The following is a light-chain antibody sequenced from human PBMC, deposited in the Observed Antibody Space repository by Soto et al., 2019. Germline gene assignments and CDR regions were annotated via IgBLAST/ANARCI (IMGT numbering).Light chain of an antibody. CDR3: QQYNSYST. J-gene: IGKJ1*01. Sequence: DIRRTQCPSTLSASVGDRVTITCRASQSISSWLAWYQQKPGKAPKLLIYDASSLESGVPSRFSGSGSGTEFTLTISSLQPDDFATYYCQQYNSYSTFGQGTKV. CDR2: DAS. CDR1: QSISSW. V-gene: IGKV1-5*01.